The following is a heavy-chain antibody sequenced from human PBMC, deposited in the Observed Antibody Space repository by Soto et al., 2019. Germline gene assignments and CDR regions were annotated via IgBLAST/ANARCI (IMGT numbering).Heavy chain of an antibody. CDR2: ISASGRST. J-gene: IGHJ4*02. CDR1: GFTFSSYA. V-gene: IGHV3-23*01. CDR3: AKDISRGYTPFDY. D-gene: IGHD5-18*01. Sequence: PGGSLRLSCAVSGFTFSSYAMSWVRQAPGKGLEWVSAISASGRSTYYADSVKGRFTISRDNSKNTLYLQMNSLRAEDTAVYYCAKDISRGYTPFDYWGQGTPVTVS.